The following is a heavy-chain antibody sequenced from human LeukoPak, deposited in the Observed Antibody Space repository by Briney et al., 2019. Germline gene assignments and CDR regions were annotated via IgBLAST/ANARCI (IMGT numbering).Heavy chain of an antibody. CDR3: AKTIAVAGTNWFDP. V-gene: IGHV6-1*01. CDR1: GDSVSSNSVT. J-gene: IGHJ5*02. D-gene: IGHD6-19*01. Sequence: SQTLSLTCAISGDSVSSNSVTWNWIRQSPSRGLEWLGRTYYRSKWYNDYAVSVKSRITINPDTSKNQFSLQLNSVTPEDTAVYYCAKTIAVAGTNWFDPWGQGTLVTVSS. CDR2: TYYRSKWYN.